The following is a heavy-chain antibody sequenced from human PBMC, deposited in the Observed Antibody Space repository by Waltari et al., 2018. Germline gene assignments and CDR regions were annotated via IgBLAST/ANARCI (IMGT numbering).Heavy chain of an antibody. J-gene: IGHJ5*02. CDR2: MNHNSGNT. V-gene: IGHV1-8*03. CDR1: VYTFTPYA. Sequence: VQLVPSGAEVNKPGASVTVSCKGSVYTFTPYATNWVPRATGQGLEWRGWMNHNSGNTGYALKFQGRVTNNRNTSISTADMELSSLRYEDTAVYYGARGEHWFDPWGQGTLVTVSS. CDR3: ARGEHWFDP.